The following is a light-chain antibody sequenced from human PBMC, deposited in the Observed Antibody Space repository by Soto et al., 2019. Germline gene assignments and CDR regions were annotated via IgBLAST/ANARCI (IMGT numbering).Light chain of an antibody. J-gene: IGKJ1*01. CDR2: GAS. Sequence: DIQMTQSPSSLSASVGDRVTITCRASQSINTYLNWYQQTPGKAPKLLIYGASSLQSGVPSRFSGSGSGTDFTLTISSLQPEDFGTYYCQQSYSNPKTFGQGTRVEVK. CDR1: QSINTY. V-gene: IGKV1-39*01. CDR3: QQSYSNPKT.